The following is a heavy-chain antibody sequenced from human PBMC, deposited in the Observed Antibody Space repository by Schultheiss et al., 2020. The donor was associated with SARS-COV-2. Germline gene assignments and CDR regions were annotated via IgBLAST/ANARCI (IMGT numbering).Heavy chain of an antibody. Sequence: GGSLRLSCAASGFTLSSYAMHWVRQAPGKGLEWVAVISYDGSNKYYADSVKGRFTISRDSSKNTVYLQMNSLRGEDTAVYYCARDGWTEGPFDYWGQGTLVTVSS. J-gene: IGHJ4*02. CDR2: ISYDGSNK. CDR3: ARDGWTEGPFDY. V-gene: IGHV3-30*01. D-gene: IGHD6-19*01. CDR1: GFTLSSYA.